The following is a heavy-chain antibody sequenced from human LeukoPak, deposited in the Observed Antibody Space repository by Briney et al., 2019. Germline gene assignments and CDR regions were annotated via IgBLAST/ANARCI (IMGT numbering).Heavy chain of an antibody. CDR2: INWNGGST. J-gene: IGHJ3*02. D-gene: IGHD7-27*01. CDR3: AREYAPLGFDI. CDR1: GFTFDDRG. Sequence: PGGSQRLSCAASGFTFDDRGMSWVRQAPGKGLEWVSGINWNGGSTAYADSVKGRFTISRDNAKKSLYMQMNSLRGEDTALYYCAREYAPLGFDIWGQGAMVTVSS. V-gene: IGHV3-20*04.